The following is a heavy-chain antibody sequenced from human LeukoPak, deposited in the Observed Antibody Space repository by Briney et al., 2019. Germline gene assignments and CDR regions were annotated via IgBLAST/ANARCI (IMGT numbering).Heavy chain of an antibody. CDR3: VRDLYGSGSYFGY. D-gene: IGHD3-10*01. Sequence: PSETLSLTCTVSGGSISSYYWSWIRQPPGKGLEWIGYIYYSGSTNYNPSLKSRVTISVDTSKNQFSLKLSSVTAADTAVYYCVRDLYGSGSYFGYWGQGTLVTVSS. V-gene: IGHV4-59*01. J-gene: IGHJ4*02. CDR1: GGSISSYY. CDR2: IYYSGST.